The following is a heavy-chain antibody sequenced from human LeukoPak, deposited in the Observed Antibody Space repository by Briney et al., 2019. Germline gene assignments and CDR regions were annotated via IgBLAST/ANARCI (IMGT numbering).Heavy chain of an antibody. Sequence: GSLRLSCAASGFTFSSYWMSWVRQAPGKGLEWVANIKQDGSDKNYVDSVKGRFTISKDNAKNLLSLEMNGLRAEDTAVYYCATYKNQLRTVYFDYWGQGTLVTVSS. CDR3: ATYKNQLRTVYFDY. D-gene: IGHD1-1*01. CDR1: GFTFSSYW. CDR2: IKQDGSDK. V-gene: IGHV3-7*02. J-gene: IGHJ4*02.